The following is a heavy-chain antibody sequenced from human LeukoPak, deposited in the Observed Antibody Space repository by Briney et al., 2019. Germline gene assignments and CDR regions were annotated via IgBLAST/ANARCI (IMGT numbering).Heavy chain of an antibody. V-gene: IGHV3-9*01. CDR1: GFTFDDYA. CDR2: ISWNSGSI. CDR3: AREAYSSGWYRGFPFDY. D-gene: IGHD6-19*01. J-gene: IGHJ4*02. Sequence: GGSLRLSCAASGFTFDDYAMHWVRQAPGKGLEWVSGISWNSGSIGYADSVKGRFTISRDNAKNSLYLQMNSLRAEDTAVYYCAREAYSSGWYRGFPFDYWGQGTLVTVSS.